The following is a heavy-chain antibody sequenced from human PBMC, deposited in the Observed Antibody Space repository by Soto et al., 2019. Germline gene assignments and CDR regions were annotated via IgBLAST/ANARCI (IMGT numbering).Heavy chain of an antibody. V-gene: IGHV3-74*01. D-gene: IGHD4-17*01. CDR2: INSDGSST. Sequence: EVQLVESGGGLVQPGGSLRLSCAASGFTFSSYWMHWVRQAPGKGLVWVSRINSDGSSTSYADSVKGRFTISRDNAKNTLYLQMNSLRAEDTAVYYCARDKADYCDYGPFDPWGQGTLVTVSS. CDR1: GFTFSSYW. CDR3: ARDKADYCDYGPFDP. J-gene: IGHJ5*02.